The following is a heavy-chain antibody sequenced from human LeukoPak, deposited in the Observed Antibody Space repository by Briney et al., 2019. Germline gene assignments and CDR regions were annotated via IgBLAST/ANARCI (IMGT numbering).Heavy chain of an antibody. Sequence: PSETLSLTCTVSGGSISSSSYYWGWIRQPPGKGLEWIGSIYYSGSTYYNPSLKSRVTISVDTSKNQFSLKLSSVTAADTAVYYCARDLGGDGYNRNHFDYWGQGTLVTVSS. CDR3: ARDLGGDGYNRNHFDY. CDR1: GGSISSSSYY. D-gene: IGHD5-24*01. V-gene: IGHV4-39*07. CDR2: IYYSGST. J-gene: IGHJ4*02.